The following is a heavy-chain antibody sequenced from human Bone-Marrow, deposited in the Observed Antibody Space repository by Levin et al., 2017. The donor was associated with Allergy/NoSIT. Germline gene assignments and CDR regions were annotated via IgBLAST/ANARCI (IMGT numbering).Heavy chain of an antibody. D-gene: IGHD2-21*02. V-gene: IGHV3-33*01. J-gene: IGHJ4*02. CDR3: ARGNGGDYGDY. CDR1: GFSFSSYG. CDR2: IWYDGNNK. Sequence: GGSLRLSCTASGFSFSSYGMHWVRQAPGKGLEWVAVIWYDGNNKYYADSVKGRFTISRDNSKNKLYLQMNSLTAEDAAVYYCARGNGGDYGDYWGQGTLVTVSS.